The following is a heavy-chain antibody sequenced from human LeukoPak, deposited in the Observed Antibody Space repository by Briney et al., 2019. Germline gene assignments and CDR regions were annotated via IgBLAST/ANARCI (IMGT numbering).Heavy chain of an antibody. CDR1: GFTFSSYW. CDR3: ARDKVDYYDSSGYWYFDY. D-gene: IGHD3-22*01. Sequence: PGGSLRLSCAASGFTFSSYWMSWVRQAPGKGLEWVSVIYSGGSTYYADSVKGRFTISRDNSKNTLYLQMNSLRAEDTAVYYCARDKVDYYDSSGYWYFDYWGQGTLVTVSS. V-gene: IGHV3-53*01. J-gene: IGHJ4*02. CDR2: IYSGGST.